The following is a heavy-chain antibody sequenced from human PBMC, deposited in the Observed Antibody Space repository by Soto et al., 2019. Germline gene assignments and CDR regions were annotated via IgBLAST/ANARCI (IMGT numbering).Heavy chain of an antibody. CDR3: ARGERYCSGGSCDRWLDYYYYGMDV. CDR1: GGTFSSYA. D-gene: IGHD2-15*01. J-gene: IGHJ6*02. V-gene: IGHV1-69*01. Sequence: QVQLVQSGAEVKKPGSSVKVSCKASGGTFSSYAISWVRQAPGQGLEWMGGIIPIFGTANYAQKFQGRVTITADESTSTAYMELSSLRSEDTSVYYCARGERYCSGGSCDRWLDYYYYGMDVWGQGTTVTVSS. CDR2: IIPIFGTA.